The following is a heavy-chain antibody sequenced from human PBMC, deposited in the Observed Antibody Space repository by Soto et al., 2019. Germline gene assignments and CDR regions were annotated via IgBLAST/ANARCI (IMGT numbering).Heavy chain of an antibody. CDR3: AKDSRKWSIQLWFDYYYFLYV. V-gene: IGHV3-23*01. Sequence: PGGSLRLSCAASGFTFSSYAMSWVRQAPGKGLEWVSAISGSGGSTYYADSVKGRFTISRDNSKNTLYLQMNSLRAEDTAVYYCAKDSRKWSIQLWFDYYYFLYVWGKGTTVTVSS. CDR1: GFTFSSYA. CDR2: ISGSGGST. J-gene: IGHJ6*03. D-gene: IGHD5-18*01.